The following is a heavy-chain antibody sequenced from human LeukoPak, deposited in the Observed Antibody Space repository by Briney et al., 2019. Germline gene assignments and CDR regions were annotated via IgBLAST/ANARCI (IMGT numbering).Heavy chain of an antibody. CDR3: AREGGGMVRGVMVYYFDY. CDR1: GFIFSRYS. V-gene: IGHV3-30*03. CDR2: IQYDGSNE. D-gene: IGHD3-10*01. Sequence: PGGSLRLSCAASGFIFSRYSMNWVRQAPGKGLEWVAYIQYDGSNEQYAHSVRGRFSISRDNSKNTLYLQMNSLRAEDTAVYYCAREGGGMVRGVMVYYFDYWGQGTLVTVSS. J-gene: IGHJ4*02.